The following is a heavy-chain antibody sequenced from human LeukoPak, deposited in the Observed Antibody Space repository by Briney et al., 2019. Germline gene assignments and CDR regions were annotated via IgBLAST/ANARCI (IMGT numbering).Heavy chain of an antibody. CDR3: ARGGIWFGELSQTYYYYYMDV. V-gene: IGHV1-2*02. J-gene: IGHJ6*03. D-gene: IGHD3-10*01. Sequence: ASVTVSCKASGYTFTGYYMHWVRQAPGQGLEWMGWINPNSGGTNYAQKLQGRVTMTTDTSTSTAYMELRSLRSDDTAVYYCARGGIWFGELSQTYYYYYMDVWGKGTTVTISS. CDR2: INPNSGGT. CDR1: GYTFTGYY.